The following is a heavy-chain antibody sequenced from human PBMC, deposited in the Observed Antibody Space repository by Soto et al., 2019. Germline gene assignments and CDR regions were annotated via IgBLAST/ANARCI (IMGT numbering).Heavy chain of an antibody. J-gene: IGHJ6*03. CDR1: GFTVSSNY. CDR2: IYSGGST. CDR3: ARDRVGGYDFHFSDYYYMDV. V-gene: IGHV3-66*01. D-gene: IGHD5-12*01. Sequence: GGSLRLSCAASGFTVSSNYMSWVRQAPGKGLEWVSVIYSGGSTYYADSVKGRFTISRDNSKNTLYLQMYSLRAEDTAVYYCARDRVGGYDFHFSDYYYMDVWGKGTTVTVSS.